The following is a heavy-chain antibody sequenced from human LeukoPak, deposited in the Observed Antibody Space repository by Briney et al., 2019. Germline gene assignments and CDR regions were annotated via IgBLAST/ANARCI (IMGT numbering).Heavy chain of an antibody. CDR1: GYTFSSYW. CDR2: ISPDGSSA. Sequence: PGESLTLSCAASGYTFSSYWMHWVRQAPGKGLEWVSRISPDGSSALYADSVKGRFTISRDSAKNTLYLQVNSLRGDDTAVYYCARVSVCACCHFDYWGQGTLVSVSS. J-gene: IGHJ4*02. D-gene: IGHD5/OR15-5a*01. V-gene: IGHV3-74*01. CDR3: ARVSVCACCHFDY.